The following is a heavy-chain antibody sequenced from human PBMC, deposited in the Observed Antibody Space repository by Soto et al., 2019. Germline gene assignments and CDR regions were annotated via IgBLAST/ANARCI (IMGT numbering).Heavy chain of an antibody. Sequence: PGGSLRLSCAASGFTFSDYYMSWIRQAPGKGLEWVSYISYSGSTIYYADSVKGRFTISRDNAKNSLYLQMNSLRAEDTAMYYCARDLSFSSTNYFDFWGRGTLVTVSS. CDR3: ARDLSFSSTNYFDF. D-gene: IGHD2-8*01. V-gene: IGHV3-11*01. CDR2: ISYSGSTI. CDR1: GFTFSDYY. J-gene: IGHJ4*02.